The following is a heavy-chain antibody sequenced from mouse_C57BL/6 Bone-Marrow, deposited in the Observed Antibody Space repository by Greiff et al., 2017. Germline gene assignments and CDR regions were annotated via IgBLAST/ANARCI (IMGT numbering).Heavy chain of an antibody. CDR3: TRIAY. V-gene: IGHV14-4*01. Sequence: EVKLQESGAELVRPGASVTLSCTASGFNIKDDYMHWVKQRPEQGLEWIGWIDPENGDTEYASKFQGKATITVDTSSNTAYLQLSSLTSEDTAVYYCTRIAYWGQGTLVTVSA. CDR2: IDPENGDT. CDR1: GFNIKDDY. J-gene: IGHJ3*01.